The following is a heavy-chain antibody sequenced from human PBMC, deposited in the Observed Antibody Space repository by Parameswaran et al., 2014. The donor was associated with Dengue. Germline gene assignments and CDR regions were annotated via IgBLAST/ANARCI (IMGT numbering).Heavy chain of an antibody. CDR3: ARKGNPDYYGSGSSFDY. CDR2: INAGNGNT. V-gene: IGHV1-3*01. Sequence: WVRQAPGQRLEWMGWINAGNGNTKYSQKFQGRVTITRDTSASTAYMELSSLRSEDTAVYYCARKGNPDYYGSGSSFDYWGQGTPGHRLL. J-gene: IGHJ4*02. D-gene: IGHD3-10*01.